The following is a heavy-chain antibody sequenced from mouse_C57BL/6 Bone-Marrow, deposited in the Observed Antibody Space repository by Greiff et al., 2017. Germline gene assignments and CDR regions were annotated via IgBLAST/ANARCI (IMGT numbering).Heavy chain of an antibody. CDR2: ISNLAYSI. V-gene: IGHV5-15*01. CDR3: ARQDGYGAMDY. D-gene: IGHD2-2*01. J-gene: IGHJ4*01. Sequence: EVQLVESGGGLVQPGGSLKLSCAASGFTFSDYGMAWVRQAPRKGPEWVAFISNLAYSIYYADTVTGRFTISRENAKNTLYLEMSSLRSEDTAMYYCARQDGYGAMDYWGQGTSVTVSS. CDR1: GFTFSDYG.